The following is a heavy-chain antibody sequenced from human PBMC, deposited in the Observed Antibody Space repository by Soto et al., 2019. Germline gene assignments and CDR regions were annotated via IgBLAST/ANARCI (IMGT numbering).Heavy chain of an antibody. CDR1: GFTFSSYV. Sequence: EVQLLESGGGLVQPGGSLRLSCAASGFTFSSYVMSWVRQAPGKGLEWVSTSGSGGGTYYSDSVKGRFTISRDNSKNTLYLQMNSLRAEDTAVYYCAKDITPNKYMLRGMPFDYWGQGTLVTVSS. V-gene: IGHV3-23*01. J-gene: IGHJ4*02. D-gene: IGHD3-10*01. CDR3: AKDITPNKYMLRGMPFDY. CDR2: SGSGGGT.